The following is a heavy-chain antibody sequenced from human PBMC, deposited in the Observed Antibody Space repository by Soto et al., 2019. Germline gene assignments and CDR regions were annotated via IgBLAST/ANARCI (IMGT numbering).Heavy chain of an antibody. Sequence: SDSLSLTCNVSCGSISDFYWSWIRQSPGKRLEWIGYLYYTGSTNYNPALKSRVTISLDTSKNQFSLKVRSVTAADTAVYYCARGGGYDFRSSQAPPIDVWGQGTTVTVSS. CDR3: ARGGGYDFRSSQAPPIDV. D-gene: IGHD3-3*01. V-gene: IGHV4-59*07. CDR1: CGSISDFY. CDR2: LYYTGST. J-gene: IGHJ6*02.